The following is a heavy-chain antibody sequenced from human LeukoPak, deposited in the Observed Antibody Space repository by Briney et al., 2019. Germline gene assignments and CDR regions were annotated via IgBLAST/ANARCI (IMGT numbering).Heavy chain of an antibody. CDR3: ARVGLIVVVSNYYMDV. V-gene: IGHV3-7*01. J-gene: IGHJ6*03. CDR1: GFTFSSYW. D-gene: IGHD2-2*01. CDR2: IKQDGSEK. Sequence: QPGGSLSLSCAASGFTFSSYWRSWIRQPPGKGLEWVANIKQDGSEKYYVDSVKGRFTISRDNAKNSLYLQMNSLRAEDTAVYYCARVGLIVVVSNYYMDVWGKGTTVTVSS.